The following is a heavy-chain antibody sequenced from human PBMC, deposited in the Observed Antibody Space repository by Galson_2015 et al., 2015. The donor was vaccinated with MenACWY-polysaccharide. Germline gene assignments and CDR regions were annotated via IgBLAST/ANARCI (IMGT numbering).Heavy chain of an antibody. D-gene: IGHD2-8*01. CDR2: VKPSGGHP. J-gene: IGHJ6*03. CDR3: ARAAYCTHYCYYYYYMDV. CDR1: GYTFTNYY. Sequence: SVKVSCKASGYTFTNYYIHWVRQAPGLGLEWMGVVKPSGGHPIQEQKFQGKVTMTSDTSTSTVYMEVRSLGSDDTAIYYCARAAYCTHYCYYYYYMDVWGKGTTVTVSS. V-gene: IGHV1-46*01.